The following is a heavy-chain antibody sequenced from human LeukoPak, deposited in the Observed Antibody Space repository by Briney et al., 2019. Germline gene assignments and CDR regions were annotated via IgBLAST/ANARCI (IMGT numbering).Heavy chain of an antibody. J-gene: IGHJ4*01. CDR1: GFTFNSHM. D-gene: IGHD3-16*01. CDR2: ISSESIHL. Sequence: GGSLRLSCAASGFTFNSHMMNWVRQAPGKGLEWVASISSESIHLRYADSAKGRFTISRDNAKELVFLQMNSLRAEDTAIYYCARGFGDFDPRLDYWGHGSVITVSS. CDR3: ARGFGDFDPRLDY. V-gene: IGHV3-21*01.